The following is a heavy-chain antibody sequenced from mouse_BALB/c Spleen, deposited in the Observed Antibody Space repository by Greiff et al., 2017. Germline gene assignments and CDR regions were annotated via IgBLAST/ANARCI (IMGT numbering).Heavy chain of an antibody. CDR3: AREIPDYYCSRYAMDD. D-gene: IGHD1-1*01. CDR1: GFTFTDYY. CDR2: IRNKANGYTT. V-gene: IGHV7-3*02. Sequence: EAMLVESGGGLVQPGGSLRLSCATSGFTFTDYYMSWVCQPPGKALEWLGFIRNKANGYTTEYSASVKGRFTISRDNTQSILYLQMNTLRAEDSATYYCAREIPDYYCSRYAMDDWGQGTSVTVSS. J-gene: IGHJ4*01.